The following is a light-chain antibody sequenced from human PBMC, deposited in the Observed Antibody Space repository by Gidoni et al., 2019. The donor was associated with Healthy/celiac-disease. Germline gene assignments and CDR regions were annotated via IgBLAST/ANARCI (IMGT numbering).Light chain of an antibody. CDR3: QQYNNWPPLT. J-gene: IGKJ4*01. CDR2: SAS. V-gene: IGKV3-15*01. Sequence: EILMTQSPATLSVSPGERATLSCRASQSVSSNLAWYQHKPGQTPRLLIYSASTRATGIPAWFSGIESGTDFTLTISSRQSEDFAVYYCQQYNNWPPLTFGGGTKVEIK. CDR1: QSVSSN.